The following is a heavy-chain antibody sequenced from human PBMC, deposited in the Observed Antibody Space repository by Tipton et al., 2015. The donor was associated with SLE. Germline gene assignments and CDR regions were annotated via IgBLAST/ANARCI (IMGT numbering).Heavy chain of an antibody. CDR3: ARDHGIAVAGDDAFDI. D-gene: IGHD6-19*01. CDR2: TYYRSKWYN. J-gene: IGHJ3*02. CDR1: GDSVSSNSAA. V-gene: IGHV6-1*01. Sequence: GLVKPSQTLSLTCAISGDSVSSNSAAWNWIRQSPSRGLEWLGRTYYRSKWYNDYAVSVKSRITINPDTSKNQFSLQLNSVTPEDTAVYYCARDHGIAVAGDDAFDIWSQGTMVTVSS.